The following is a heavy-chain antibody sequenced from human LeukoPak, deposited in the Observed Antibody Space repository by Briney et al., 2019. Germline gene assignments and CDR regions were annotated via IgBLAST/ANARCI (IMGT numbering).Heavy chain of an antibody. CDR1: GFTFSSYA. D-gene: IGHD3-10*01. CDR2: VSDSGGIT. J-gene: IGHJ4*02. V-gene: IGHV3-23*01. CDR3: AKDALRTAYYYGSGSHPYYFDY. Sequence: GGSLRLSCAASGFTFSSYAMTWVRQAPGKGLEWVSGVSDSGGITYYADSVKGRFTISRDNSKNTLYLQMNSLRAEDTAVYYCAKDALRTAYYYGSGSHPYYFDYWGQGTLVTVSS.